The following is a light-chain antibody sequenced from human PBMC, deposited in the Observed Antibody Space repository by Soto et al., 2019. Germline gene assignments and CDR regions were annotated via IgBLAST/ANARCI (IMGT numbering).Light chain of an antibody. Sequence: ERVMTQSPTTLSVSPGERATLSCRASQSVGSNLAWYQQKPGQAPRLLIFGASSRATGVPARFSGSGSGTEFTLPINSLQSEDFAVYFCQQYDILPLTFGPGTKVDIK. CDR3: QQYDILPLT. CDR2: GAS. CDR1: QSVGSN. J-gene: IGKJ3*01. V-gene: IGKV3-15*01.